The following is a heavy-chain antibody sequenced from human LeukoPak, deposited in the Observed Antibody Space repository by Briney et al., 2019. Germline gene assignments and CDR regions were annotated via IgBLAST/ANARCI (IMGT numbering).Heavy chain of an antibody. CDR1: GYTFTSYG. CDR3: ARGFRATGPSDAFDI. CDR2: ISAYNGNT. V-gene: IGHV1-18*01. D-gene: IGHD5-12*01. Sequence: ASVKVSCKASGYTFTSYGISWVRQAPGQGLEWMGWISAYNGNTNYAQKLQGRVTMTTDTSTSTAYMELRSLRSDDTAVYYCARGFRATGPSDAFDIWGQGTMVTVSS. J-gene: IGHJ3*02.